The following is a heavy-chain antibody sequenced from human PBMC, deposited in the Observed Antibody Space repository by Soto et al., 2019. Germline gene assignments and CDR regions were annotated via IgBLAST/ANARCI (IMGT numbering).Heavy chain of an antibody. J-gene: IGHJ6*02. CDR2: IWYDGSNK. V-gene: IGHV3-33*01. CDR3: ARDPGTVTETDQWYYYGMDV. CDR1: GFSFRVYG. D-gene: IGHD4-17*01. Sequence: PGGSLRLSCAASGFSFRVYGMHWVRQAPGKGLEWVAVIWYDGSNKYYADSVEGRFTIARDNSKNTLYLQMNSLRAEDTAVYYCARDPGTVTETDQWYYYGMDVWGQGTTVTVSS.